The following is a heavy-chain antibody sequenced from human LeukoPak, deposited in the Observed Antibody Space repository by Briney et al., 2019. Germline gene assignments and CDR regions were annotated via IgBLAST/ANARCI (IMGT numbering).Heavy chain of an antibody. CDR2: VYHSGST. CDR3: SSLPAIVTAFQF. V-gene: IGHV4-38-2*02. CDR1: GDSITGPYY. D-gene: IGHD2/OR15-2a*01. Sequence: SETLSLTRTVSGDSITGPYYWGWIRQPPGKGLEWIGSVYHSGSTYYSPSLKSRVTMSVDTSKNQFSLKLTSVTAADTAVYYCSSLPAIVTAFQFWGQGTMVTVS. J-gene: IGHJ3*01.